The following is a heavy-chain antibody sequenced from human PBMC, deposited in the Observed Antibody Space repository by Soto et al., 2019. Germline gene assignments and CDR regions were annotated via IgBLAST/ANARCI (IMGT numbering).Heavy chain of an antibody. Sequence: GASVKVSCKTSGDTSTANYIHWVRQAPGQGLEWMGGINPQSGGANYPQKFQGRVTMTRDTSLSTVYMTLSRLTSDDTAEYYCARHLATGGASAGFDYWGQGTLVTVSS. V-gene: IGHV1-2*02. CDR1: GDTSTANY. CDR3: ARHLATGGASAGFDY. J-gene: IGHJ4*02. D-gene: IGHD4-17*01. CDR2: INPQSGGA.